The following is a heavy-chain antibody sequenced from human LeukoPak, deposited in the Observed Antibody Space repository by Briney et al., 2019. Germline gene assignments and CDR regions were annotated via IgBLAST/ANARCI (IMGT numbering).Heavy chain of an antibody. CDR2: ISWNSGSI. D-gene: IGHD6-13*01. V-gene: IGHV3-9*03. Sequence: PGRSLRLSCAASGFTFDDYAMHWVRQAPGKGLEWVSGISWNSGSIGYADSVKGRFTISRDNDKNSLYLQMNSLRAEDMALYYCAKDFGPEGGIAAAATPFDYWGQGTLVTVSS. J-gene: IGHJ4*02. CDR1: GFTFDDYA. CDR3: AKDFGPEGGIAAAATPFDY.